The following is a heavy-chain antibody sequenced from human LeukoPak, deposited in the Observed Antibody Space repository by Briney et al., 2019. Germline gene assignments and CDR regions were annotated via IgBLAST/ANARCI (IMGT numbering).Heavy chain of an antibody. CDR3: AKGSGDIVVVPAAIRLDYYYYYMDV. CDR2: INWNGGST. J-gene: IGHJ6*03. V-gene: IGHV3-20*04. D-gene: IGHD2-2*01. Sequence: PGGSLRLSCAASGFTFDDYGMSWVRQAPGKGLEWVSGINWNGGSTGYADSVKGRFTISRDNAKNSLYLQMNSLRAEDTAVYYCAKGSGDIVVVPAAIRLDYYYYYMDVWGRGTTVTVSS. CDR1: GFTFDDYG.